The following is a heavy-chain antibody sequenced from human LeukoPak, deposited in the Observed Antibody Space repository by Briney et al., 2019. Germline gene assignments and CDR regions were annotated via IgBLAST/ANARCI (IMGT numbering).Heavy chain of an antibody. CDR3: ARVRFLEWFFDAFDI. CDR1: GYTFTGYY. Sequence: ASVKVSRKASGYTFTGYYMHWVRQAPGQGLEWMGWINPNRGGTNYAQKFQGRVTMTRDTSISTAYMELSRLRSDDTAVYYCARVRFLEWFFDAFDIWGQGTMVTVSS. J-gene: IGHJ3*02. V-gene: IGHV1-2*02. D-gene: IGHD3-3*01. CDR2: INPNRGGT.